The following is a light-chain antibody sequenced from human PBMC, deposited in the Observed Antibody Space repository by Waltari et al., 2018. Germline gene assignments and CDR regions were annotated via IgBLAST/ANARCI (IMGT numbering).Light chain of an antibody. CDR2: GAS. Sequence: EIVMTQSPATLSVSPGERATLSRRASQSVSSNLAWYQQKPGQAPRLLIYGASTRATGIPARFSGSGSGTEFTLTISSMQSEDFAVYYCQQYNNWPFTFGQGTRLGIK. J-gene: IGKJ5*01. CDR3: QQYNNWPFT. V-gene: IGKV3-15*01. CDR1: QSVSSN.